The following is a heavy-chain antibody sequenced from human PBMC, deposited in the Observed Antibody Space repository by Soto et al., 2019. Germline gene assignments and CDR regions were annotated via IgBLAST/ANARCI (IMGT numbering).Heavy chain of an antibody. V-gene: IGHV4-39*01. J-gene: IGHJ4*02. CDR3: ATRVSGTADRHFDY. CDR2: IYYSGST. Sequence: QLQLQESGPGLVKPSETLSLTCTVSGGSISSSSYYWGWIRQPPGKGLEWIGSIYYSGSTYYNPSLKSRVTITVDTSKNQFSLKLSSVTAADTAVYYCATRVSGTADRHFDYWGQGTLVTVSS. D-gene: IGHD6-6*01. CDR1: GGSISSSSYY.